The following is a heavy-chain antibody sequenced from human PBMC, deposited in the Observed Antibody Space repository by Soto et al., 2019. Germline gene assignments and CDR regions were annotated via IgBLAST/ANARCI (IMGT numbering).Heavy chain of an antibody. Sequence: QVQLVQSGTEVKTPGASVKVSCKTSGSTFSKYDISWVRQAPGQGLEWMGLISANSGRANYAQKLQGRVTMTTDTSTSTAYMELGSLRSDDTAVYYCVRQYFDFWTDFPDFDYWGQGTLVTVSS. CDR2: ISANSGRA. D-gene: IGHD3-3*01. CDR3: VRQYFDFWTDFPDFDY. J-gene: IGHJ4*02. V-gene: IGHV1-18*01. CDR1: GSTFSKYD.